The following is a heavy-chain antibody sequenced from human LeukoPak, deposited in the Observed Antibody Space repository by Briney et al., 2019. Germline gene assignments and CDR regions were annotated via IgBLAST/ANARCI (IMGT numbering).Heavy chain of an antibody. V-gene: IGHV3-30*02. Sequence: PGGSLRLSCAASGFTFSSYGMHWVRQAPGKGLEWVAFIRYDGSNKYYADSVKGRFTISRDNSKNTLYLQMNSLRAEDTAVYYCAKEVAWRSHYKGNWLDPWGQGTLVTVSS. CDR2: IRYDGSNK. J-gene: IGHJ5*02. CDR1: GFTFSSYG. D-gene: IGHD3-10*01. CDR3: AKEVAWRSHYKGNWLDP.